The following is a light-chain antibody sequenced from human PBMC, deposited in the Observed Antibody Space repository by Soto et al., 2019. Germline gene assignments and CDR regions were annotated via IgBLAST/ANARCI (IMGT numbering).Light chain of an antibody. V-gene: IGLV2-14*01. CDR3: SSFRSSSTLPYV. CDR1: GSDVGGYDY. Sequence: QSVLAQPASVSVSPGQSITSSCTGTGSDVGGYDYVSWYQQYPGKAPKLIIYEVSNRPSGVSNRFSGSKSGNTASLSISGLRAEDEADYYCSSFRSSSTLPYVFGTGTKVTVL. J-gene: IGLJ1*01. CDR2: EVS.